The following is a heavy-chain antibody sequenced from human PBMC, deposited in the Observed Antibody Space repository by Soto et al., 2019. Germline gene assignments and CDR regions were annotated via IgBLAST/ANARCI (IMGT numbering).Heavy chain of an antibody. CDR1: GYSFTSYW. V-gene: IGHV5-51*01. CDR3: ARGGREGSGSYWDYYYYYYYMDV. Sequence: GESLKISCKGSGYSFTSYWIGWVRQMPGKGLEWMGIIYPGDSDTRYSPSFQGQVTISADKSISTAYLQWSSLKASDTAMYYCARGGREGSGSYWDYYYYYYYMDVWRKGTTITVSS. CDR2: IYPGDSDT. J-gene: IGHJ6*03. D-gene: IGHD3-10*01.